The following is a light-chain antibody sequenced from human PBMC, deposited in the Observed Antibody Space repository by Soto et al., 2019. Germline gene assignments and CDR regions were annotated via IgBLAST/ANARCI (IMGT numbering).Light chain of an antibody. J-gene: IGKJ1*01. CDR2: VEP. CDR3: QQSYSTPRT. Sequence: DIQMTQAPSSLSPSVGEIVTITCRASQNISSYLNWLQQRPGKAPKIIIYVEPSLQCGVPSRFNGSGSGTDFTLTISSLQPDDVATYYCQQSYSTPRTLGQGTKVDIK. V-gene: IGKV1-39*01. CDR1: QNISSY.